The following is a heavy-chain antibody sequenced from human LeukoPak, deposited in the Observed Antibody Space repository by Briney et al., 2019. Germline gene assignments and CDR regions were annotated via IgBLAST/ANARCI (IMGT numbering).Heavy chain of an antibody. CDR3: ARESYGDYTFDY. Sequence: GRSLRLSCAASGFTFSYYGLHWVRQGPGKGLEWVAVISYDGSNKYYADSVKGRFTISRDNSKNTLYLQMNSLRAEDTAVYYCARESYGDYTFDYWGQGTLVTVSS. CDR1: GFTFSYYG. CDR2: ISYDGSNK. V-gene: IGHV3-30*03. D-gene: IGHD4-17*01. J-gene: IGHJ4*02.